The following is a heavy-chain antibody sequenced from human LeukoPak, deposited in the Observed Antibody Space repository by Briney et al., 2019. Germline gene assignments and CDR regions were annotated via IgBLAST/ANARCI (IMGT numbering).Heavy chain of an antibody. V-gene: IGHV3-23*01. CDR1: GFIFKKYV. Sequence: GGSLRLSCAASGFIFKKYVMSWVRQAPGKGLEWVSSIVSSGATTYYADSVKGRFTISRDNSRNTLYLQLNSLRTEDTAVYYCARDYYEERGYPPEPYDNWGQGTLVTIFS. D-gene: IGHD3-22*01. CDR3: ARDYYEERGYPPEPYDN. J-gene: IGHJ4*02. CDR2: IVSSGATT.